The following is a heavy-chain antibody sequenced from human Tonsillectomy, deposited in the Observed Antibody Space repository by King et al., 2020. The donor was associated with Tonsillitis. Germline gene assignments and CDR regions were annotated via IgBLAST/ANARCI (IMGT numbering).Heavy chain of an antibody. D-gene: IGHD6-13*01. CDR3: ARFTAGTVY. CDR1: GYTFTGYY. J-gene: IGHJ4*02. Sequence: AQLVQSGAEVKKPGASVKVSCKASGYTFTGYYMHWVRQAPGQGLEWMGRSNPNSGGTDYAQKFQDRVTMTRDTSISTAYMELSRLRSDDTAVNYCARFTAGTVYWGQGTLVTVSS. CDR2: SNPNSGGT. V-gene: IGHV1-2*06.